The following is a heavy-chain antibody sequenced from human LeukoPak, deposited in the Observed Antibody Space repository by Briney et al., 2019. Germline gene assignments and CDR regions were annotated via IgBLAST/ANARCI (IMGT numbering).Heavy chain of an antibody. CDR1: GASVGSAGYY. Sequence: SETLSLTCTVSGASVGSAGYYWSWIRQPPGGGLQWIGYIYYISNTNYNPSLKSRVTMSVDPSKNQFSLKLNSVTAADTAVYYCARTQSQIGSYRYYFGYWGQGTLATVSS. J-gene: IGHJ4*02. CDR2: IYYISNT. V-gene: IGHV4-61*08. D-gene: IGHD1-26*01. CDR3: ARTQSQIGSYRYYFGY.